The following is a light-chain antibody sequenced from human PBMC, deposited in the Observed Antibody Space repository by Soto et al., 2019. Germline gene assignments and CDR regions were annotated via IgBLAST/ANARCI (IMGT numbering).Light chain of an antibody. Sequence: EIVMTQSPATLSVSPGERATLSCRASQSVRSDLVWYQQKPGQAPRLLIYGASTRATAIPARYSGSGSGTEFTLTISSLQSEDFAVYYCQQYNNWTFGQGTKVDIK. CDR2: GAS. CDR1: QSVRSD. J-gene: IGKJ1*01. CDR3: QQYNNWT. V-gene: IGKV3-15*01.